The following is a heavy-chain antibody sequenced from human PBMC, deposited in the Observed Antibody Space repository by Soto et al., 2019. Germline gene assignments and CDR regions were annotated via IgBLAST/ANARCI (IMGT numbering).Heavy chain of an antibody. J-gene: IGHJ5*02. D-gene: IGHD6-13*01. CDR3: ARHRGYSSSYTRIWFDP. CDR1: GGSISSSSYY. Sequence: SEILSLTCTVSGGSISSSSYYWGWIRQPPGKGLEWIGSIYYSGSTYYNPSLKSRVTISVDTSKNQFSLKLSSVTAADTAVYYCARHRGYSSSYTRIWFDPWGQGTLVTVSS. CDR2: IYYSGST. V-gene: IGHV4-39*01.